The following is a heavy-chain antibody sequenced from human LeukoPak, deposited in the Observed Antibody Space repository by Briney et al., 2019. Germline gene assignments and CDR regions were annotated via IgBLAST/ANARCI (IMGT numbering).Heavy chain of an antibody. V-gene: IGHV3-7*01. CDR3: ARDSGSSDYFDY. D-gene: IGHD1-26*01. CDR2: IKQDGSEK. Sequence: GGSLRLSCAASGFTFSSYWMSWVRQAPGKGLEWVANIKQDGSEKYYVDSVKGRFTISRDNSKNTLSLQMNSLRAEDTAVYYCARDSGSSDYFDYWGQGTLVTVSS. CDR1: GFTFSSYW. J-gene: IGHJ4*02.